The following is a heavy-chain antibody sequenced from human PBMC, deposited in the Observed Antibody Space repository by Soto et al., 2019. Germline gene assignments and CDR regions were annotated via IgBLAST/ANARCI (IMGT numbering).Heavy chain of an antibody. CDR3: ARWSSSPLLPYLTQNYYYMDV. J-gene: IGHJ6*03. CDR1: GFTFSSYS. V-gene: IGHV3-21*01. CDR2: ISSSSSYI. D-gene: IGHD6-6*01. Sequence: GGSLRLSCAASGFTFSSYSMNWVRQAPGKGLEWVSSISSSSSYIYYADSVKGRFTISRDNAKNSLYLQMNSLRAEDTAVYYCARWSSSPLLPYLTQNYYYMDVWGKGTTVTVSS.